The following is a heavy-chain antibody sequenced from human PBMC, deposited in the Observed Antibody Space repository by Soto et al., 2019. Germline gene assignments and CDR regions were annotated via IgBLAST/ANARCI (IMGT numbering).Heavy chain of an antibody. Sequence: QVQLQESGPGLVKPSETLSLTCTVSGGTISRYYWSWIRQPPGKGLEWIGYMYNTGSTVYNPSFTSRVTISVDTSTHPFSLKLIRVTAADTAVYYCARDLWGYCGTDCSPLDVCGQGTTVTVSS. CDR3: ARDLWGYCGTDCSPLDV. J-gene: IGHJ6*02. D-gene: IGHD2-21*02. CDR1: GGTISRYY. CDR2: MYNTGST. V-gene: IGHV4-59*01.